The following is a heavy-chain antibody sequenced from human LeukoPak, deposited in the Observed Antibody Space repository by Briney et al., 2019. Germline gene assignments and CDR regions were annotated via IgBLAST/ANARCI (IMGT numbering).Heavy chain of an antibody. J-gene: IGHJ4*02. CDR1: GGSMSSYY. V-gene: IGHV4-59*08. D-gene: IGHD5-24*01. CDR3: ARGARAGYNLEPFDY. CDR2: IYYSGST. Sequence: PSETLSLTCTVSGGSMSSYYWSWIRQPPGKGLEWIGYIYYSGSTKYNPSLKSRVTISVDTSKNQFSLKLSSVTAADTAVYYCARGARAGYNLEPFDYWGQGALVTVSS.